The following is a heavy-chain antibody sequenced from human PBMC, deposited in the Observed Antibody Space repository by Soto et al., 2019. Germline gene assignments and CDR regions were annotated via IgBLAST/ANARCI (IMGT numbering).Heavy chain of an antibody. J-gene: IGHJ4*02. CDR1: GFTFSSYA. CDR2: ISGSGGST. D-gene: IGHD2-2*01. Sequence: GGSLRLSCAASGFTFSSYAMSWVRQAPGKGLEWVSAISGSGGSTYYADSVKGRFTISRDNSKNTLYLQMNSLRAEDTAVYYCAKGSIVLVPAAKYYFDYWGQGTLVTVSS. V-gene: IGHV3-23*01. CDR3: AKGSIVLVPAAKYYFDY.